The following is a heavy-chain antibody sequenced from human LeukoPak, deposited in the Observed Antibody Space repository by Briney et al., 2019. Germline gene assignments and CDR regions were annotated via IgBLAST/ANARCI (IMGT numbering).Heavy chain of an antibody. CDR3: ARQGRVSVWFGESASDY. CDR2: IYPGDSDT. Sequence: GESLKISCKASGYTFINYWIGWVRQMPGKGLEWMGIIYPGDSDTRYSPSFQGQVTISADKSISTAYLQWSSLKASDTAMYYCARQGRVSVWFGESASDYWGQGTLVTVSS. J-gene: IGHJ4*02. V-gene: IGHV5-51*01. D-gene: IGHD3-10*01. CDR1: GYTFINYW.